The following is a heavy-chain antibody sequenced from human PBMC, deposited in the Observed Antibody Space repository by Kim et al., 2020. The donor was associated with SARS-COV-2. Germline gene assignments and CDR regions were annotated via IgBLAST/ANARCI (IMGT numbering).Heavy chain of an antibody. J-gene: IGHJ6*02. CDR3: AKYLVVYYYYGMDV. Sequence: ADAVKGRFTISSDNSKNTLYLQMNSLRAEDTAVYYCAKYLVVYYYYGMDVWGQGTTVTVSS. V-gene: IGHV3-23*01. D-gene: IGHD2-21*01.